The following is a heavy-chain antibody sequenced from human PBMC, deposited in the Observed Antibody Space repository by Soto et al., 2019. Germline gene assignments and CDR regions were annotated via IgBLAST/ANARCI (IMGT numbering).Heavy chain of an antibody. J-gene: IGHJ5*02. Sequence: SGGSLRLSCAASGFTFSGSAMHWVRQASGKGLEWVGRIRSKANSYATAYAASVKGRFTISRDDSKNTAYLQMNSLKTEDTAVYYCTRPGPSWGTGIAVADWFDPWGQGTLVTVSS. CDR3: TRPGPSWGTGIAVADWFDP. CDR2: IRSKANSYAT. CDR1: GFTFSGSA. D-gene: IGHD6-19*01. V-gene: IGHV3-73*01.